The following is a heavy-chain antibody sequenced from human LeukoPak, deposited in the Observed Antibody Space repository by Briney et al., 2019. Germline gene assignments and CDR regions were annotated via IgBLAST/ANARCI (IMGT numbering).Heavy chain of an antibody. V-gene: IGHV1-3*01. CDR3: ARADSSSWYVAGY. CDR1: GYTFTGYA. D-gene: IGHD6-13*01. Sequence: ASVKVSCKASGYTFTGYAMHWVRQAPGQRLEWMGWINAGNGNTKYSQKFQGRVTITRDTSASTAYMELSSLRSEDTAVYYCARADSSSWYVAGYWGQGTLVTVSS. CDR2: INAGNGNT. J-gene: IGHJ4*02.